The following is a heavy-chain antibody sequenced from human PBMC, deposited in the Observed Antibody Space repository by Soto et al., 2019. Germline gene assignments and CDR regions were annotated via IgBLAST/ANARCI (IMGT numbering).Heavy chain of an antibody. Sequence: SVKVSCKASGGTFSDYTMSWLRQAPGRGLEWMGGIIPMIGATNNAQKLKGRLTITADKSTGTVYMELNRLRSDDTAVYFCARYWSSGTLYGAFDIWGRGTEVAVSS. CDR2: IIPMIGAT. D-gene: IGHD1-1*01. CDR3: ARYWSSGTLYGAFDI. V-gene: IGHV1-69*06. CDR1: GGTFSDYT. J-gene: IGHJ3*02.